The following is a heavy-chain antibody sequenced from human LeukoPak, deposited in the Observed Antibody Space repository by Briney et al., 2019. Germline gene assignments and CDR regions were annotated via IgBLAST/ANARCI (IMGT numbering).Heavy chain of an antibody. CDR2: MYHSGDT. V-gene: IGHV4-38-2*02. J-gene: IGHJ4*02. Sequence: SETLSLTCTVSGYSVSSGYYWGWIRQPPGKGLEWIGSMYHSGDTYYNPSLKSRVTISVDTSKNQLSLKLSSVTAADTAVYYCARWDDSAWGFGNWGPGTLVTVSS. CDR3: ARWDDSAWGFGN. CDR1: GYSVSSGYY. D-gene: IGHD6-19*01.